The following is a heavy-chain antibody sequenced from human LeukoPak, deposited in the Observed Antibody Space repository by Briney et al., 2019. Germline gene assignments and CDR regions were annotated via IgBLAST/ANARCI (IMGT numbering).Heavy chain of an antibody. D-gene: IGHD3-3*01. J-gene: IGHJ6*03. CDR2: IKQDGSEK. Sequence: TWGSLRLSCAASGFTFSSYWMSWVRQAPGKGLEWVANIKQDGSEKYYVDSVKGRFTISRDNAKNSLYLQMNSLRAEDTAVYYCARDSPYYDFWSGCQNYYYYYMDVWGKGTTVTVSS. V-gene: IGHV3-7*01. CDR3: ARDSPYYDFWSGCQNYYYYYMDV. CDR1: GFTFSSYW.